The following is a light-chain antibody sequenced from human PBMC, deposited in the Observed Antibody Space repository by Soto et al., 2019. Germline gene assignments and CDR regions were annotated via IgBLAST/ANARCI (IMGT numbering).Light chain of an antibody. Sequence: EIVMTQSPATLAVSPGERAALSCRASQSVSSNFAWYQQKPGQAPRLLIYGASSRATGTPARFSGSGSGTEFTLTISSLQSEDFAVYYCQYRGIWPPGATFGGGTKVEIK. CDR3: QYRGIWPPGAT. V-gene: IGKV3-15*01. CDR2: GAS. CDR1: QSVSSN. J-gene: IGKJ4*01.